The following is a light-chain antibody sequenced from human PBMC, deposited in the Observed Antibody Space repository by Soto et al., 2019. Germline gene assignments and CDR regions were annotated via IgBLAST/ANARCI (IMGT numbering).Light chain of an antibody. CDR3: QQYNNWPPIT. CDR2: GAS. Sequence: EIVLTQSPAILSASPGERATLSCRASQTVSDNLAWYQQKPGQSPRLLIYGASTRATDIPVRFSGSGSGTEFTLTISSLQSEDFAVYYCQQYNNWPPITFGQGTRLEIK. CDR1: QTVSDN. V-gene: IGKV3-15*01. J-gene: IGKJ5*01.